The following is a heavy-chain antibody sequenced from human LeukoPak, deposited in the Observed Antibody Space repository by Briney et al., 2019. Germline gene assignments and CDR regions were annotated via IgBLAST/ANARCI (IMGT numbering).Heavy chain of an antibody. D-gene: IGHD1-14*01. V-gene: IGHV3-23*01. CDR1: GFTFSDYA. J-gene: IGHJ4*02. CDR2: ISGTGGSGDST. Sequence: GGSLRLSCAASGFTFSDYAMSWVRQAPGKGLEWISAISGTGGSGDSTYYADSVKGRFTISRDNSKITLYLQMNSLRAEDTAVYYCAKDFYSVTVPRFDYWGQGTLVTVSS. CDR3: AKDFYSVTVPRFDY.